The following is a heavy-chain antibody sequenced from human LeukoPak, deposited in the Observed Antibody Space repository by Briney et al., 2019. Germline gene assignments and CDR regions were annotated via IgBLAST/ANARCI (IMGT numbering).Heavy chain of an antibody. CDR1: GYTFINYG. CDR3: ARDLDQYNGRFGGFGHDF. Sequence: ASVKVSCKASGYTFINYGINWVRQAPGQGLEWMGWISAYNGNTNYAQSLQGRVTMTTDTSTSTVYMEMRSLASDDTAVYYCARDLDQYNGRFGGFGHDFWGQGTLVTVSS. D-gene: IGHD3-10*01. CDR2: ISAYNGNT. V-gene: IGHV1-18*01. J-gene: IGHJ4*02.